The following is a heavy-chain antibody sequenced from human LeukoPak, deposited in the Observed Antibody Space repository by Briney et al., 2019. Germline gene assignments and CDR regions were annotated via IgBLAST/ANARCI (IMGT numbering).Heavy chain of an antibody. V-gene: IGHV4-4*02. J-gene: IGHJ4*02. Sequence: SGTLSLTCAVSGGSISSSNWWSWVRQPPGKGLEWIGEIYHSGSTNYNPSLKSRVTISVDTSKNQFSLKLSSVTAADTAVYYCASRGGNYYDSSGNDYWGQGTLVTVSS. CDR1: GGSISSSNW. CDR3: ASRGGNYYDSSGNDY. CDR2: IYHSGST. D-gene: IGHD3-22*01.